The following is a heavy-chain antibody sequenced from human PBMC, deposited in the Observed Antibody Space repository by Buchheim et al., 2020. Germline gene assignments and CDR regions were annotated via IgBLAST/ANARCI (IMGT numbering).Heavy chain of an antibody. V-gene: IGHV1-3*01. D-gene: IGHD2-15*01. CDR1: GYTFTDYA. CDR2: INAGNGNT. Sequence: QVQLVQSGAEVKKPGASVKVSCRASGYTFTDYATHWVRQAPGQRLEWMGWINAGNGNTKSSQKFQDRVTIPRDNSATTAYMELSSLSSEDTAVYYCAREVVTATPFSYYYGMDVWGQGTT. CDR3: AREVVTATPFSYYYGMDV. J-gene: IGHJ6*02.